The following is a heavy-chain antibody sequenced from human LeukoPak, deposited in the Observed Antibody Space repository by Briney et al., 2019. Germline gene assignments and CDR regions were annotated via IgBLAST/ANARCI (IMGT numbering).Heavy chain of an antibody. Sequence: GESLKISCKGSGYSFTSYWVGWVRQMPGKGLEWMGIIYPGDSDTRYSPSFQGQVTISADKSISTAYLQWSSLKASDTAMYYCARTVYCSSTSCPGPFDIWGQGTMVTVSS. J-gene: IGHJ3*02. CDR2: IYPGDSDT. V-gene: IGHV5-51*01. CDR3: ARTVYCSSTSCPGPFDI. D-gene: IGHD2-2*01. CDR1: GYSFTSYW.